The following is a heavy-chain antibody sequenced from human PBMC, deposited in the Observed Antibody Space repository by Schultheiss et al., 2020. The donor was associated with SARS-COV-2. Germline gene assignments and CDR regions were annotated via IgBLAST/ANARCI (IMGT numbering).Heavy chain of an antibody. Sequence: GGSLRLSCAASGFTVSSNYMTWVRQAPGKGLEWVSVIHSGGGTYYVDSVTGRFTISRHNSKNTLYLQMNSLRAEDTAVYYCAKDLRGYSSGWYVIDYWGQGTLVTVSS. D-gene: IGHD6-19*01. J-gene: IGHJ4*02. V-gene: IGHV3-53*04. CDR1: GFTVSSNY. CDR2: IHSGGGT. CDR3: AKDLRGYSSGWYVIDY.